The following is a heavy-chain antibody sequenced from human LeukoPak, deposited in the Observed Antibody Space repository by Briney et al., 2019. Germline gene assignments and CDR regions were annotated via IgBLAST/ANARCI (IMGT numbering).Heavy chain of an antibody. CDR1: GFTFSSYE. CDR2: ISGSGGST. CDR3: AKATYSYPQGY. D-gene: IGHD5-18*01. Sequence: GGSLRLSCAASGFTFSSYEMNWVRQAPGKGLEWVSAISGSGGSTYYADSVKGRFTISRDNSKNTLYLQMNSLRAEDTAVYYCAKATYSYPQGYWGQGTLVTVSS. J-gene: IGHJ4*02. V-gene: IGHV3-23*01.